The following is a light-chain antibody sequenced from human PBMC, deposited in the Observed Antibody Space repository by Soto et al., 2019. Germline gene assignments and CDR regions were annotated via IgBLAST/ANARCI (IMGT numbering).Light chain of an antibody. V-gene: IGLV2-14*01. J-gene: IGLJ1*01. Sequence: QSALTQPASVSGSPGQSIPISCTGTSSDVGAYNYVSWYQQHPGKAPKLMIYEVSNRPSGVSNRFSGSKSGNTASLTISGLQAEDEADYYCSSYTSSSTLVFGTGTKLTVL. CDR3: SSYTSSSTLV. CDR2: EVS. CDR1: SSDVGAYNY.